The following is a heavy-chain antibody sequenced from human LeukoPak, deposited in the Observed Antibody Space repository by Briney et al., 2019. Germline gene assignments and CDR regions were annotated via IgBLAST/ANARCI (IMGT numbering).Heavy chain of an antibody. V-gene: IGHV4-4*07. CDR1: GGSISSYY. Sequence: SETLSLTCTVPGGSISSYYWRWIRQPAGKGLEWIGRIHTSGTTKYNPSLKSRVTMSVDTSKNQFSLRLSSVTAADTAVYYCARTNLPDTDGAFDIWGQGTMVTVSS. D-gene: IGHD2-2*01. CDR3: ARTNLPDTDGAFDI. CDR2: IHTSGTT. J-gene: IGHJ3*02.